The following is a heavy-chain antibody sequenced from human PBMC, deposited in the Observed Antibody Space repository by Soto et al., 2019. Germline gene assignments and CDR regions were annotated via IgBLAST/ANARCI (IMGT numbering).Heavy chain of an antibody. J-gene: IGHJ2*01. Sequence: QVQLVQSGAEVQKPGASVKASCKASGYTFINYGMHWVRQAPGQRLEWMGWINGGNGHTKYSQKFQGRVTITRDTSASTVYIEPSSLRSEDTAVYYCARSGYSSGWYHWYFDFWGRGTLVTVSS. CDR2: INGGNGHT. CDR1: GYTFINYG. CDR3: ARSGYSSGWYHWYFDF. D-gene: IGHD6-19*01. V-gene: IGHV1-3*01.